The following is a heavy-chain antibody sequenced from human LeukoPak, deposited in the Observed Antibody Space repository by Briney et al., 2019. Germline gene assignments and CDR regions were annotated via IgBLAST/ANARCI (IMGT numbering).Heavy chain of an antibody. CDR2: INPNSGGT. CDR3: ARGGQWLVLEDWFDP. V-gene: IGHV1-2*02. Sequence: ASVKVSFKASGYTFTGYYMHWVRQAPGQGLEWMGWINPNSGGTNYAQKFQGRVTMTRYTSISTAYMELSRLRSDDTAVYYGARGGQWLVLEDWFDPWGQGTLVTVSS. D-gene: IGHD6-19*01. CDR1: GYTFTGYY. J-gene: IGHJ5*02.